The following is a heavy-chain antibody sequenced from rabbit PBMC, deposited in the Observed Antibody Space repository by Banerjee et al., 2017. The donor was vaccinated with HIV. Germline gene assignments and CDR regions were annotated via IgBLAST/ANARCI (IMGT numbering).Heavy chain of an antibody. CDR3: ARHTYGGGGLGYAITRLDL. V-gene: IGHV1S43*01. CDR1: GFDFSGGDY. Sequence: QEHLVESGGGLVQPGGSLKVSCKASGFDFSGGDYMCWVRQAPGKGLELIACIYTSSASTWYASWVNGRFTISRSTSLNTVDLKMTSLTAADTATYFCARHTYGGGGLGYAITRLDLWGPGTLVTVS. J-gene: IGHJ3*01. D-gene: IGHD6-1*01. CDR2: IYTSSAST.